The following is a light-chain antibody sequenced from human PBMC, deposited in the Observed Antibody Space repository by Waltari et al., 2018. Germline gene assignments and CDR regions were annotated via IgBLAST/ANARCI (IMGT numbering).Light chain of an antibody. Sequence: VLTQSPGTLSLSPGERATLSCRASQRLTKNYLAWYQQNPGQAPRLLIYGASSRAAGIPDRFSGSGSGTDFTLTISRLEPDDFAVYYCQQYGSSIMYTFGQGTKLEIK. CDR2: GAS. CDR3: QQYGSSIMYT. J-gene: IGKJ2*01. CDR1: QRLTKNY. V-gene: IGKV3-20*01.